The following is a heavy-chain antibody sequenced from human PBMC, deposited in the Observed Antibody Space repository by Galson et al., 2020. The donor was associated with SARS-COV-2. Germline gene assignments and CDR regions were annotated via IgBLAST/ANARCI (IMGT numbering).Heavy chain of an antibody. D-gene: IGHD3-22*01. Sequence: RGSLRLSCAASGFIFSKYWMHWVRQAPGRGLVRVARIKKDGSSTHYADSVRGRFTISRHNAENTVYLQMNNLRAEDTGLYYCAILDPEVAFTAPFDYWGQGTLVTVSS. CDR3: AILDPEVAFTAPFDY. CDR2: IKKDGSST. V-gene: IGHV3-74*01. J-gene: IGHJ4*02. CDR1: GFIFSKYW.